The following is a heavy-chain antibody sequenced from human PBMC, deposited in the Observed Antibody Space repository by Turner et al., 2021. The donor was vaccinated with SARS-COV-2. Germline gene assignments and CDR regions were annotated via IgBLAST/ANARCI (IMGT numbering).Heavy chain of an antibody. D-gene: IGHD3-10*01. J-gene: IGHJ4*02. Sequence: QVQPVESGGGVVQPGRSLRLSCAASGFTFSNSGMHWVRQAPGKGLEWVAVIWYDGSNKYYADSVKGRFTISRDNSKNTLYLQMNSLRAEDTAVYYCARDLFQDYGSGSYRLDYWGQGTLVTVSS. CDR2: IWYDGSNK. CDR3: ARDLFQDYGSGSYRLDY. V-gene: IGHV3-33*01. CDR1: GFTFSNSG.